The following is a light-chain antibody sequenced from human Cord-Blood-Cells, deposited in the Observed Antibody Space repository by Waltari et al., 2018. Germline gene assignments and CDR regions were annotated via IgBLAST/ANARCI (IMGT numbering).Light chain of an antibody. J-gene: IGLJ2*01. CDR1: SSDVGGYNY. Sequence: QSALTQPASVSGSPGQSITISCTGTSSDVGGYNYVPWYQQHPGKAPKRMIYDVSNRPSGVSNRFPGSQADNTATLTISGLQAEDEADYYCSSYTSSSTLVFGGGTKLTVL. CDR2: DVS. CDR3: SSYTSSSTLV. V-gene: IGLV2-14*01.